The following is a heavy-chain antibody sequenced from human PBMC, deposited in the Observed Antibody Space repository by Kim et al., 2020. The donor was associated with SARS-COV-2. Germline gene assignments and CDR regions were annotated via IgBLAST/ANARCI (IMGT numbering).Heavy chain of an antibody. CDR2: IA. Sequence: IANYAQKLQGRVTITADKSTSTAYMELSSLRSEDTAVYYCARETIGSVDYWGQGTLVTVSS. CDR3: ARETIGSVDY. J-gene: IGHJ4*02. V-gene: IGHV1-69*04.